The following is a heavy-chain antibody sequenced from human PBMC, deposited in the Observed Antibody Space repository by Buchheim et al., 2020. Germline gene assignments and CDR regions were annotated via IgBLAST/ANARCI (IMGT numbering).Heavy chain of an antibody. D-gene: IGHD1-26*01. CDR3: AREYSESGGFDY. CDR1: GFTFSGFW. J-gene: IGHJ4*02. CDR2: IKQGGNEK. Sequence: VQLVESGGGVVQPGRSLRLSCAASGFTFSGFWMSWVRQAPGKGLEWVANIKQGGNEKHYVDSVKGRFTISRDNAKSSLYLQMNSLRAEDTAVYYCAREYSESGGFDYWGQGTL. V-gene: IGHV3-7*01.